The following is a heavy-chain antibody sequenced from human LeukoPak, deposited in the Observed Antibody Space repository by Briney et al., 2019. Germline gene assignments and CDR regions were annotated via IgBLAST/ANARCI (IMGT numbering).Heavy chain of an antibody. CDR3: AREYHDSSGYLDY. Sequence: GGSLRLSCAASGFTFSGHAMTWVRQAPGKGLDWVSSVSDSGRNTYYADSVKGRFTISRDNSRNTLYLQMNSLRAEDTAVYYCAREYHDSSGYLDYWGQGTLVTVSS. CDR1: GFTFSGHA. V-gene: IGHV3-23*01. CDR2: VSDSGRNT. D-gene: IGHD3-22*01. J-gene: IGHJ4*02.